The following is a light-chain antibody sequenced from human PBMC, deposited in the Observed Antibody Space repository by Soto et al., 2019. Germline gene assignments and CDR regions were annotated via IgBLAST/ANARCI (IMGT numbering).Light chain of an antibody. J-gene: IGLJ3*02. CDR1: SSNIGAGYD. Sequence: QSALTQPPSVSGAPGQRVTISCTGSSSNIGAGYDVHWYQHLPGTAPKLLIYVNNNRPSGVPDRFSGSKSGTSASLAITGLQAEDEADYYCQSYDSTVSGSWVFGGGTKLTVL. V-gene: IGLV1-40*01. CDR2: VNN. CDR3: QSYDSTVSGSWV.